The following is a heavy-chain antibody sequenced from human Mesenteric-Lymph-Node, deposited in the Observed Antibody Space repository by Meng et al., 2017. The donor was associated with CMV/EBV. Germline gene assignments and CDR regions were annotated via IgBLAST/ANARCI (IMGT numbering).Heavy chain of an antibody. V-gene: IGHV1-2*06. CDR3: ARDRDTDWYSPFDY. J-gene: IGHJ4*02. Sequence: QVQLVQSGAEVNKPGASVRVSCKVSGYTFIDYYINWVRQAPGQGLEWMGRINPKTGGRSYAQNFQGRVTMTRDTSINTAYMEVNRLNSDDTAMYYCARDRDTDWYSPFDYWGPGTLVTVSS. CDR2: INPKTGGR. CDR1: GYTFIDYY. D-gene: IGHD3-9*01.